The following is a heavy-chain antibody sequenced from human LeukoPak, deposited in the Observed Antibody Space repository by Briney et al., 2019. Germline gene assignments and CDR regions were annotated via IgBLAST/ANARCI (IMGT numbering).Heavy chain of an antibody. J-gene: IGHJ4*02. D-gene: IGHD3-10*01. CDR2: LYYTGST. V-gene: IGHV4-31*03. CDR3: ARHTGGSGSYPLDY. CDR1: GGSISSGGYY. Sequence: SETLSLTCTVSGGSISSGGYYWSWIRQHPGKGLEWLGYLYYTGSTSYNPSLKSRITISLDTSENQFSLNLSSVTAADTAMYYCARHTGGSGSYPLDYWGQGTLVTVSS.